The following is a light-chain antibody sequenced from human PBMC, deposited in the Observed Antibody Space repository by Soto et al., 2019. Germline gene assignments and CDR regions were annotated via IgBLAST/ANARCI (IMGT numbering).Light chain of an antibody. J-gene: IGKJ3*01. Sequence: EIVLTQSPGTLSLSPGERATLSCRASQSVSSSYLAWYQQKPGQAPRLLMHDASTRATGIPDRFSGSGSGTDFTLTITRLEEEDFAVYYCQHFGSSPFTFGPGTKVDIK. CDR3: QHFGSSPFT. CDR2: DAS. CDR1: QSVSSSY. V-gene: IGKV3-20*01.